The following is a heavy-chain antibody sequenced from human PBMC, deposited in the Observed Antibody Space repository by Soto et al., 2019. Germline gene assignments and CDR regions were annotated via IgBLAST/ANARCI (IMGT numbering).Heavy chain of an antibody. CDR2: IYYSGST. Sequence: QVQLQESGPGLVKPSETLSLTCTVSGGSISSYYWSWIRQPPGKGLEWIGYIYYSGSTNYNPSLKSRVTISVDTSKNQFSLKLSSVTAADTAVYYCARENHYDFWAYWFDPWGQGTLVTVSS. CDR1: GGSISSYY. D-gene: IGHD3-3*01. J-gene: IGHJ5*02. CDR3: ARENHYDFWAYWFDP. V-gene: IGHV4-59*01.